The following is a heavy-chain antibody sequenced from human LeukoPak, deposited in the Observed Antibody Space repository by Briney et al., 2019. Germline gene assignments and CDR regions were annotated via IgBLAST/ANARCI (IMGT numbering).Heavy chain of an antibody. V-gene: IGHV4-4*07. CDR3: TRVSVHGYSDS. CDR1: GGSISSYY. CDR2: IYSSGST. D-gene: IGHD3-16*02. J-gene: IGHJ4*02. Sequence: SETLSLTCTVSGGSISSYYWSWIRQPAGKGLEWIGHIYSSGSTKYNPSLKSRVTMSVDTSKNQFSLRVSSVTAADTAVYFCTRVSVHGYSDSWGQGTLVTVSS.